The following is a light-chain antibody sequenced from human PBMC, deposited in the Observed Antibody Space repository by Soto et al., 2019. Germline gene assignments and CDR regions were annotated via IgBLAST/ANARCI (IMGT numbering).Light chain of an antibody. J-gene: IGKJ5*01. V-gene: IGKV3-20*01. CDR3: KQYTGPPTT. Sequence: EIILTQSPDTLSLSPGERATLSSRASQTVSSNYLAWCQQRPGQAHRLLIYGASTRAAGIQDRFSGSGSGTDFTLTITRLEPEDSAVYFCKQYTGPPTTFGQGTRLE. CDR2: GAS. CDR1: QTVSSNY.